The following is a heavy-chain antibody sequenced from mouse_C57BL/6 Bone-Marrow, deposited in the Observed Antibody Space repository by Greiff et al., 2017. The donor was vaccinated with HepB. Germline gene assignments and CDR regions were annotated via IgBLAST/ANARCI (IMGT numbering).Heavy chain of an antibody. CDR1: GYTFTSYW. CDR3: ARGWLRYAMDY. CDR2: INPRNGGT. D-gene: IGHD2-2*01. V-gene: IGHV1-53*01. J-gene: IGHJ4*01. Sequence: QVQLQHSGTELVKPGASVKLSCKASGYTFTSYWIHWVKQRPGQGLEWIGNINPRNGGTDYSEKFKSKATLTVDKSSSTAYMQLSSLSSEESAAYYCARGWLRYAMDYWGQGTSVTVSA.